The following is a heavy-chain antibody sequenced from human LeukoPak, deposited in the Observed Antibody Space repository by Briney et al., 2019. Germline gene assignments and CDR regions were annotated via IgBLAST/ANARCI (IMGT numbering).Heavy chain of an antibody. CDR2: IIPIFGTA. CDR3: ARGPAEYYDFWSGYFTYFDY. J-gene: IGHJ4*02. Sequence: PRASVKVSCKASGGTFSSYAISWVRQAPGQGLEWMGGIIPIFGTANYAQKFQGRVTITRNTSISTAYMELSSLRSEDTAVYYCARGPAEYYDFWSGYFTYFDYWGQGTLVTVSS. CDR1: GGTFSSYA. V-gene: IGHV1-69*05. D-gene: IGHD3-3*01.